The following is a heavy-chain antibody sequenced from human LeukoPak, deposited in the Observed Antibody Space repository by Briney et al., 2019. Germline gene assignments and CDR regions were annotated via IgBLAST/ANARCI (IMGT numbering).Heavy chain of an antibody. Sequence: QTGGSLRLSCAASGFTFSNYAMHWVRQAPGKGLEWVAVMSYDGSNKYYADSVKGRFTISRDNSKNTLYLQMNSLRAEDTAVYYCARPSYCGGDCYNYFDYWGQGTLVTVSS. V-gene: IGHV3-30-3*01. CDR1: GFTFSNYA. D-gene: IGHD2-21*01. J-gene: IGHJ4*02. CDR2: MSYDGSNK. CDR3: ARPSYCGGDCYNYFDY.